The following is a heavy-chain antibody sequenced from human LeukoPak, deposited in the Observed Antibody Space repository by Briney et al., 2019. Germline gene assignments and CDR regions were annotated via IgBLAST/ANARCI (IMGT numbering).Heavy chain of an antibody. CDR3: AKDDAWLRFGE. CDR1: GFPFSNHG. D-gene: IGHD3-10*01. J-gene: IGHJ4*02. CDR2: ISPSGDIR. Sequence: GGTLRLSCAASGFPFSNHGMNWVRQAPGKGLEWVSGISPSGDIRYYADSVKGRFTISRDNSKNTLYLEVISLTAEDTAVYYCAKDDAWLRFGEWSQGTLVTVSS. V-gene: IGHV3-23*01.